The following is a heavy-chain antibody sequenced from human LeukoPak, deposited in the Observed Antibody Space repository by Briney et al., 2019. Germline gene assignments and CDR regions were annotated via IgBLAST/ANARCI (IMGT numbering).Heavy chain of an antibody. CDR3: ARGGAARLHFQN. CDR1: GFTFSSYW. D-gene: IGHD6-6*01. V-gene: IGHV4-59*01. J-gene: IGHJ1*01. Sequence: GSLRLSCAASGFTFSSYWMNWARQPPGKGLEWIGYIYHSGSTNYNPSLQSRVTISVDTSKNQFSLNLNSVTAADTAVYYCARGGAARLHFQNWGQGTLVTVSS. CDR2: IYHSGST.